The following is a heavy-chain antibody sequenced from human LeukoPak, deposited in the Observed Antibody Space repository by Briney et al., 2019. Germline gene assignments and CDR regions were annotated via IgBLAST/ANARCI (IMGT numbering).Heavy chain of an antibody. V-gene: IGHV3-7*03. D-gene: IGHD2-2*01. CDR3: AKDPGVVPFHYMDV. CDR2: IKHDGSEE. CDR1: GITFSSLW. J-gene: IGHJ6*03. Sequence: LAGGSLRLSCAASGITFSSLWMSWFRQAPGKGLEWVADIKHDGSEEHYVASVKGRFTISRDNAKLYLQMNSLRAEDTAVYYCAKDPGVVPFHYMDVWGKGTTVTVSS.